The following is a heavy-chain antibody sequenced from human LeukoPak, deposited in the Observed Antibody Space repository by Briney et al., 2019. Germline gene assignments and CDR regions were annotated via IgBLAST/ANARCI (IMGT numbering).Heavy chain of an antibody. J-gene: IGHJ6*02. CDR1: GFTFSSYS. CDR2: ISSSSSYI. Sequence: PGGSLRLSCAASGFTFSSYSMNWVRQAPGKGPEWVSSISSSSSYIYYADSVKGRFTISRDNAKNSLYLQMNSLRAEDTAVYYCARDSNRRDLRDGYNRYYYYGMDVWGQGTTVTVSS. V-gene: IGHV3-21*01. CDR3: ARDSNRRDLRDGYNRYYYYGMDV. D-gene: IGHD5-24*01.